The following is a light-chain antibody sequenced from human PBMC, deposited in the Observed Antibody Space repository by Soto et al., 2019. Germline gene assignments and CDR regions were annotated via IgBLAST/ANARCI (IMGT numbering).Light chain of an antibody. V-gene: IGKV1-27*01. CDR3: QRYNSAPKT. Sequence: DIQMPQSPSSLSASVGDRVTISCRASQGISSYLAWYQQKPGKVPKLLIYAASTLQSGVTSRFSGSGSGTDFTLTISSLQTEDVATYYCQRYNSAPKTFGQGTKVEI. CDR1: QGISSY. CDR2: AAS. J-gene: IGKJ1*01.